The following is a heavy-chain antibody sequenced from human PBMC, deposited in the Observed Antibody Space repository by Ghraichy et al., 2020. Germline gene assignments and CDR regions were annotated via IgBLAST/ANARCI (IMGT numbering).Heavy chain of an antibody. Sequence: SETLSLTCTVSGGSITDYYWTWIRQPPGKGLEWMGYIYYNGKTNYNPSLKSRVIMSIDTSRKQLSRKLSSVTAADTAVYYCARVLSGSNSWYWYDPWGQGALVTVSS. V-gene: IGHV4-59*08. D-gene: IGHD1-26*01. CDR1: GGSITDYY. CDR2: IYYNGKT. J-gene: IGHJ5*02. CDR3: ARVLSGSNSWYWYDP.